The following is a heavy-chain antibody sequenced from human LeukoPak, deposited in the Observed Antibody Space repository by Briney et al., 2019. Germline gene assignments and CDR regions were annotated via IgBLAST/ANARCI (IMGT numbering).Heavy chain of an antibody. CDR1: GGSFSGH. Sequence: ASETLSLTCAVYGGSFSGHWSWIRQPPGKGLEWIGEIHHSGTTNYNPSLKSRVTMSGDTSNNQFSLKLSFVTAADTAVYYCAREFMGDAFDIWAQGTLVTVSS. CDR2: IHHSGTT. CDR3: AREFMGDAFDI. D-gene: IGHD3-10*01. V-gene: IGHV4-34*01. J-gene: IGHJ3*02.